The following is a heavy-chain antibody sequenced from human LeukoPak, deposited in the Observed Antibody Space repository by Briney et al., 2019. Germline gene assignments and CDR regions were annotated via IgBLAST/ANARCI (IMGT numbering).Heavy chain of an antibody. D-gene: IGHD3-10*01. V-gene: IGHV4-61*01. Sequence: SETLSLTCTVSGGSVSSGSNYWSRIRQSPGRGLEWIGYFYHSGNTKYNPSFKSRATISVDTSKNQFSLKLSSVTAADTAVYYCARDLSDGSGSYYNFDYWGQGTLVTVSS. CDR3: ARDLSDGSGSYYNFDY. CDR2: FYHSGNT. CDR1: GGSVSSGSNY. J-gene: IGHJ4*02.